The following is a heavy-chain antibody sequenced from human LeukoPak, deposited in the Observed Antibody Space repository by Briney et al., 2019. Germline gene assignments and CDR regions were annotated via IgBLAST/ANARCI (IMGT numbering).Heavy chain of an antibody. CDR1: GFTFSSYA. CDR2: ISYDGSNK. D-gene: IGHD5-12*01. J-gene: IGHJ4*02. V-gene: IGHV3-30*04. Sequence: PGRSLRLSCAASGFTFSSYAMHWVRQAPGKGLEWVAVISYDGSNKYYADSVKGRFTISRDNSKNTLYPQMNSLRAEDTAVYYCARDKVATPLDYWGQGTLVTVSS. CDR3: ARDKVATPLDY.